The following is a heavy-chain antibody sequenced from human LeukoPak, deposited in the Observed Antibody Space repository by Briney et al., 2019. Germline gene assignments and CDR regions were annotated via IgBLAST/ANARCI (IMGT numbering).Heavy chain of an antibody. Sequence: GGSLRLSCAASGFTFSSYGMHWVRQAPGKGLERVAVIWYDGSNKYYADSVKGRFTISRDNSKNTLYLQMNSLRAEDTAVYYCASIAAAGTDDSWGQGTLVTVSS. V-gene: IGHV3-33*01. CDR2: IWYDGSNK. CDR1: GFTFSSYG. J-gene: IGHJ4*02. CDR3: ASIAAAGTDDS. D-gene: IGHD6-13*01.